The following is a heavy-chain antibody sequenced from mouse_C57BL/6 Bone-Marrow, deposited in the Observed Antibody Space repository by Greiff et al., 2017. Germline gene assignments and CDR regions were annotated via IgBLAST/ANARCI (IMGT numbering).Heavy chain of an antibody. CDR2: INPSTGGT. V-gene: IGHV1-42*01. CDR1: GYSFTGYY. J-gene: IGHJ2*01. Sequence: VQLQQSGPELVKPGASVKISCKASGYSFTGYYMNWVKQSPEKSLEWIGEINPSTGGTTYNQKFKAKATLTVDKSSSTASMQLKSLTSEDSAVYYCARRGYSNYGFDYWGQGTTLTVSS. D-gene: IGHD2-5*01. CDR3: ARRGYSNYGFDY.